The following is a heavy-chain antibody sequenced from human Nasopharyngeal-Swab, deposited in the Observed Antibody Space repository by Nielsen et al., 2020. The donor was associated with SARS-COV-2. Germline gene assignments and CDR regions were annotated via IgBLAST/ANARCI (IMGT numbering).Heavy chain of an antibody. CDR1: GGTFSSYA. CDR2: INPNSGGT. V-gene: IGHV1-2*06. J-gene: IGHJ6*02. D-gene: IGHD1-1*01. CDR3: ARETGTTWWNYYYGMDV. Sequence: ASVKVSCKASGGTFSSYAIHWVRQAPGQGLEWMGRINPNSGGTNYAQKFQGRVTMTRDTSISTAYMELSRLRSDDTAVYYCARETGTTWWNYYYGMDVWGQGTTVTVSS.